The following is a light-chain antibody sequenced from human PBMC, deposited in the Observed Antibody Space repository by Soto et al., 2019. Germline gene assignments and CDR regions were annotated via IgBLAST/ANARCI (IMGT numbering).Light chain of an antibody. CDR3: QQYGIWWT. V-gene: IGKV3-15*01. CDR2: GAS. CDR1: ESVNSN. J-gene: IGKJ1*01. Sequence: EVVMTQSPATLSVSPGERASLSCRASESVNSNVAWYQQKAGQTPRLLIYGASTRATGIPARFSGSGSGTEFTLTISSLQSGGCAVDYWQQYGIWWTFGQGTKVEIK.